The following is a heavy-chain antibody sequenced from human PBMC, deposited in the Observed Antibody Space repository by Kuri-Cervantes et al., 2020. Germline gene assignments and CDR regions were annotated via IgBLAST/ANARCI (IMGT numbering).Heavy chain of an antibody. J-gene: IGHJ4*02. D-gene: IGHD2-15*01. CDR1: GFTFSSYS. V-gene: IGHV3-21*01. CDR2: ISSSSSYI. CDR3: AKTRTGYCSGGSCYGGFDY. Sequence: GESLKISCAASGFTFSSYSMNWVRQAPGKGLEWVSSISSSSSYIYYADSVKGRLTISRDNAKNSLYLQMNSLRAEDTAVYYCAKTRTGYCSGGSCYGGFDYWGQGTLVTVSS.